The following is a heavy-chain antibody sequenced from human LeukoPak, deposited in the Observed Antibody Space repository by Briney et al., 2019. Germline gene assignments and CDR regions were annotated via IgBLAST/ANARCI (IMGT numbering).Heavy chain of an antibody. V-gene: IGHV3-23*01. D-gene: IGHD3-3*01. CDR1: GFTFSSYA. CDR3: AKDGYYDFWSGYYYGSGGFRGMDV. Sequence: GGSLRLSCAASGFTFSSYAMSWVRQAPGKGLEWVSAISGSGGSTYYADSVKGRFTISRDNPKNTLYLQMNSLRAEDTAVYYCAKDGYYDFWSGYYYGSGGFRGMDVWGQGTTVTVSS. J-gene: IGHJ6*02. CDR2: ISGSGGST.